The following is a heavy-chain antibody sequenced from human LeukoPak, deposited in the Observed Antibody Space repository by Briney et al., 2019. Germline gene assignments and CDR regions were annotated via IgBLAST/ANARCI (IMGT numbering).Heavy chain of an antibody. D-gene: IGHD2-21*02. V-gene: IGHV1-69*05. Sequence: SVKVSCKASGGTFSSYAISWVRQAPGQGLEWMGGIIPIFGTANYAQKFQGRVTITTDESTTTAYMELSSLRSEDTAVYYCARAWAACGGDCYSLFGFDYWGQGTLVTVSS. J-gene: IGHJ4*02. CDR1: GGTFSSYA. CDR2: IIPIFGTA. CDR3: ARAWAACGGDCYSLFGFDY.